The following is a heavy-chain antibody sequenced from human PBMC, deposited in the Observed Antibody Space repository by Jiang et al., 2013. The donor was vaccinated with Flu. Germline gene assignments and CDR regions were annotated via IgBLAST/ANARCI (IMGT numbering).Heavy chain of an antibody. D-gene: IGHD6-13*01. Sequence: GPGLVKPSETLSLTCTVSGGSISSYYWSWIRQPPGKGLEWIGYIYYSGSTNYNPSLKSRVTISVDTSKNQFSLKLSSVTAADTAVYYCAREVGGDSSSPSYNWFDPWGQGTLVTVSS. V-gene: IGHV4-59*01. J-gene: IGHJ5*02. CDR1: GGSISSYY. CDR2: IYYSGST. CDR3: AREVGGDSSSPSYNWFDP.